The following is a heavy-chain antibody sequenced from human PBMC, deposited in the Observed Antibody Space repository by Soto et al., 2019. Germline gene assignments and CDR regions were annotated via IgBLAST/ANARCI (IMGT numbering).Heavy chain of an antibody. CDR2: IYYSGST. D-gene: IGHD2-15*01. CDR3: ARRGLRACSGGSCYSGFDY. CDR1: GGSISSSSYY. Sequence: QLQLQESGPGLVKPSETLSLTCTVSGGSISSSSYYWGWIRQPPGKGLEWIGSIYYSGSTYYNPSLKSRVTISVDTSKNQFSLKLSSVTAADTAVYYCARRGLRACSGGSCYSGFDYWGQGTLVTVSS. V-gene: IGHV4-39*01. J-gene: IGHJ4*02.